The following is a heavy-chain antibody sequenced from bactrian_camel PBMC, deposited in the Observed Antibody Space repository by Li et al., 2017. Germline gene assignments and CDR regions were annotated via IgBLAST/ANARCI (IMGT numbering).Heavy chain of an antibody. CDR1: GFTFRSLF. J-gene: IGHJ4*01. CDR3: TRETQWVGYHEFAEY. D-gene: IGHD5*01. V-gene: IGHV3S6*01. Sequence: VQLVESGGGSVQDGGSLRLSCAASGFTFRSLFMNWVRQAPGKEVEWVAGITSLPSLFRAASYADSVKGRFTISRDNAKNTLYLQLNSLTREDSAMYYCTRETQWVGYHEFAEYWGQG. CDR2: ITSLPSLFRAA.